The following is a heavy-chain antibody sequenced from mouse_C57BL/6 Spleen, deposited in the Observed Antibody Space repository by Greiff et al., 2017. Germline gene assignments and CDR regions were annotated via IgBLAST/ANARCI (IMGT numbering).Heavy chain of an antibody. D-gene: IGHD1-1*02. J-gene: IGHJ4*01. CDR2: IRSKSNNYAT. CDR3: VRRGWSNAMDY. V-gene: IGHV10-1*01. Sequence: GGGLVQPKGSLKLSCAASGFSFNTYAMNWVRQAPGKGLEWVARIRSKSNNYATYYADSVKDRFTISRDDSESMLYLQMNNLKTEDTAMYYCVRRGWSNAMDYWGQGTSVTVSS. CDR1: GFSFNTYA.